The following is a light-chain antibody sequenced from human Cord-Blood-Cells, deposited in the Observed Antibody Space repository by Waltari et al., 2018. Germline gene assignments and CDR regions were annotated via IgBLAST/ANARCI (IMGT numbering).Light chain of an antibody. Sequence: QSVLTQPPSASGTPGQRVTISCSGSSSNLGSNYVYWYQQLPGTAPKLLIYRNKQRPSGVPDRFSGSKSGTSASLAISGLQSEDEADYYCAAWDDSLSGPVFGGGTKLTVL. CDR3: AAWDDSLSGPV. CDR1: SSNLGSNY. J-gene: IGLJ3*02. V-gene: IGLV1-47*01. CDR2: RNK.